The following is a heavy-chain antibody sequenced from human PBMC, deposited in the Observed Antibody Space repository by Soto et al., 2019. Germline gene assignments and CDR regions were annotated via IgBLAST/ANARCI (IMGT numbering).Heavy chain of an antibody. CDR3: AKGAAWVTGLYYFDY. Sequence: HPGGSLRLSCAASGFTFSSYGMHWVRQAPGKGLEWVAVISYDGSNKYYADSVKGRFTISRDNSKNTLYLQMNSLRAEDTAVYYCAKGAAWVTGLYYFDYWGQGTLVTVSS. D-gene: IGHD2-21*02. V-gene: IGHV3-30*18. CDR2: ISYDGSNK. CDR1: GFTFSSYG. J-gene: IGHJ4*02.